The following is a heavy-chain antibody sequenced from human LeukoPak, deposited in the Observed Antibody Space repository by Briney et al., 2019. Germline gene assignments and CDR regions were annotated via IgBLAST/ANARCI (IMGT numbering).Heavy chain of an antibody. CDR1: GFTFSSYS. J-gene: IGHJ4*02. Sequence: PGGSLTLSCAVSGFTFSSYSMNWVRQAPGKGLEWVSYISSSSSYIYYADSVRGRFTISRDNAKNSLYLKMNSRRADDTAVYYSARGNAGDTAMVIRLLFDYWGQGALVTVSS. CDR2: ISSSSSYI. V-gene: IGHV3-21*01. D-gene: IGHD5-18*01. CDR3: ARGNAGDTAMVIRLLFDY.